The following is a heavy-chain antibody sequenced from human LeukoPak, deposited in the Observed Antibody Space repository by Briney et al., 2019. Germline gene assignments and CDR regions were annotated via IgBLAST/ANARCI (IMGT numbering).Heavy chain of an antibody. V-gene: IGHV4-38-2*01. Sequence: SETLSLTCAVSGYSISSGYYWGWIRQPPGKGLEWIGSIYYSGSTYYNPSLKSRVTTSVDTSKNQFSLKLSSVTAADTAIYYCAGNIAVAGFDAFDIWGQGTMVTVSS. CDR2: IYYSGST. D-gene: IGHD6-19*01. CDR1: GYSISSGYY. J-gene: IGHJ3*02. CDR3: AGNIAVAGFDAFDI.